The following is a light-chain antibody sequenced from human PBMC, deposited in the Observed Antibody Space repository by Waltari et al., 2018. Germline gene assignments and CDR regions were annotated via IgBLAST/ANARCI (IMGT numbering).Light chain of an antibody. J-gene: IGKJ1*01. Sequence: DIQMTQSPSTLSASVGDRVTITCRASQSISSWLAWYQQKPEKAPKLLIYKASSFESGVPSRFSGSGSGTEFTLTISSLQPDDFATYYCQQYNSYSPWTFGQGTKVEIK. CDR2: KAS. V-gene: IGKV1-5*03. CDR3: QQYNSYSPWT. CDR1: QSISSW.